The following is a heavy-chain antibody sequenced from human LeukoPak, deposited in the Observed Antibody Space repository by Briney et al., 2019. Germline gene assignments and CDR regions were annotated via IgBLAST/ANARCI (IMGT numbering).Heavy chain of an antibody. J-gene: IGHJ4*02. CDR1: GFTFTSYA. CDR2: ISGSGGST. V-gene: IGHV3-23*01. CDR3: AKAHGGSYHSGID. Sequence: AGGSLRLSCAAPGFTFTSYAMNWVRQAPGKGLEWVSGISGSGGSTYYADSVKGRFSISRDNSKNTLYLQLNSLRVEDTAEYYCAKAHGGSYHSGIDWGQGTLVIVSS. D-gene: IGHD1-26*01.